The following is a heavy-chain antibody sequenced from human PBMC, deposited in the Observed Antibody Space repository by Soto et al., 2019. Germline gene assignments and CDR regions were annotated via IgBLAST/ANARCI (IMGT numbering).Heavy chain of an antibody. CDR3: AREGYVPYYYYGMDV. V-gene: IGHV1-18*01. CDR1: GYTFTSYG. J-gene: IGHJ6*02. Sequence: QVQLVQSGGEVRKPGASVTVSCKASGYTFTSYGISWVRQAPGQGLEWMGWISGYNGKTNYAQKVQYRVTMTTDTSTSTVYLELRSLRFDDTAVYYCAREGYVPYYYYGMDVWGQGTTVTVSS. CDR2: ISGYNGKT. D-gene: IGHD3-16*01.